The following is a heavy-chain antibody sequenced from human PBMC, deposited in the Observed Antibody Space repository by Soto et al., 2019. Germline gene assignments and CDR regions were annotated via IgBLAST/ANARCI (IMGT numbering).Heavy chain of an antibody. Sequence: PSETLSLTCTVSGGSISSYYWSWVRQPPGKGLEWIGEIYHSGSTNYNPSLKSRVTISVDKSKNQFSLKLSSVTAADTAVYYCARYCCSSTSCYFDYWGQGTLVTVSS. CDR2: IYHSGST. J-gene: IGHJ4*02. V-gene: IGHV4-4*02. CDR1: GGSISSYY. D-gene: IGHD2-2*01. CDR3: ARYCCSSTSCYFDY.